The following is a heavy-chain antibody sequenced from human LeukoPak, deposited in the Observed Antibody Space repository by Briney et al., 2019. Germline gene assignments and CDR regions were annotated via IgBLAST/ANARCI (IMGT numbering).Heavy chain of an antibody. CDR1: GFTFDDYP. V-gene: IGHV3-43*02. CDR2: ISGDGGTT. J-gene: IGHJ4*02. Sequence: HAGGSLRLSCAASGFTFDDYPMHWVRQAPGKGLEWVSLISGDGGTTYYADSVKGRFTISRDNIKNSLYLQMNSLRTEDTALYYRAKDYYWGQGTLVTVSS. CDR3: AKDYY.